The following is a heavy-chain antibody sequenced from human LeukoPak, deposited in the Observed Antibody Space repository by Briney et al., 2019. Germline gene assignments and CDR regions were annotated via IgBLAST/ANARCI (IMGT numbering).Heavy chain of an antibody. D-gene: IGHD6-19*01. CDR1: GGTFSSYA. CDR3: ARTLTAYSSGWYSDY. V-gene: IGHV1-69*13. CDR2: IIPIFGTA. Sequence: SVKVSCKASGGTFSSYAISWVRQAPGQGLEWMGGIIPIFGTANYAQKFQGRVTITADESTSTAYMELSSLRSEDTAVYYCARTLTAYSSGWYSDYWGQGTLVTVSS. J-gene: IGHJ4*02.